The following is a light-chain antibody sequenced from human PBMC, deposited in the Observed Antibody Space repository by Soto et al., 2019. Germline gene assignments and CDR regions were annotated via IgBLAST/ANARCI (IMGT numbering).Light chain of an antibody. CDR1: QSISSY. Sequence: DIQMTQSPSSLSAFVGDRVTITCRAGQSISSYLNWCQQRPGKAPKLLIYAAPSLQSGVPSRFSGSGSGTDFTLTISSLQPEDFATYYCQQSYSTPRWTFGQGTKVDI. V-gene: IGKV1-39*01. J-gene: IGKJ1*01. CDR3: QQSYSTPRWT. CDR2: AAP.